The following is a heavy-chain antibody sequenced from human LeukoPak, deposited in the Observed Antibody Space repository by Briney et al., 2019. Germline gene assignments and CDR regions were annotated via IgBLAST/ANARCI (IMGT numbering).Heavy chain of an antibody. CDR2: IIPIFGTA. Sequence: SVKVSCKASGGTFSSYAISWVRQAPGQGLEWMGEIIPIFGTANYAQKFQGRVTITTDESTSTAYMELSSLRSEDTAVYYCARSRRVTMVVTQPYYYYMDVWGKGITVTVSS. CDR1: GGTFSSYA. CDR3: ARSRRVTMVVTQPYYYYMDV. J-gene: IGHJ6*03. V-gene: IGHV1-69*05. D-gene: IGHD4-23*01.